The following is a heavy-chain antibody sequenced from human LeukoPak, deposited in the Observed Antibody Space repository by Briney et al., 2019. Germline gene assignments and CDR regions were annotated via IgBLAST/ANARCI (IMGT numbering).Heavy chain of an antibody. V-gene: IGHV1-69*06. CDR3: ARSTGIADRGYYYYYMDV. CDR2: IIPIFGTA. Sequence: GASVKVSCKASGGTFSSYAISWVRQAPGQGLEWMGRIIPIFGTANYAQKFQGRVTITADKSTSTACMELSSLRSEDTAVYYCARSTGIADRGYYYYYMDVWGKGTTVTVSS. D-gene: IGHD6-13*01. J-gene: IGHJ6*03. CDR1: GGTFSSYA.